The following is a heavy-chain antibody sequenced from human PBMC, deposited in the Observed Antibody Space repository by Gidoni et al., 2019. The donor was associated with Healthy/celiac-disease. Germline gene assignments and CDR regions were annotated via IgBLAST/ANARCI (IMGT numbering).Heavy chain of an antibody. CDR3: ARQLYSSSWYVELGY. CDR2: IYPGDSDT. J-gene: IGHJ4*02. CDR1: GYSFTSYW. V-gene: IGHV5-51*01. Sequence: EMQLVQSGAEVKKPGESLKISCKGSGYSFTSYWIGSVRQMPGKGLEWMGIIYPGDSDTRYSPSFQGQVTISADKSISTAYLQWSSLKASDTAMYYCARQLYSSSWYVELGYWGQGTLVTVSS. D-gene: IGHD6-13*01.